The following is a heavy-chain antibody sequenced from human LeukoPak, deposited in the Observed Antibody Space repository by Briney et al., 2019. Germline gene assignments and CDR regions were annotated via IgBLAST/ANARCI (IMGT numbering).Heavy chain of an antibody. D-gene: IGHD3-10*01. CDR3: ARSPMVRGVITYYFDY. V-gene: IGHV1-3*02. J-gene: IGHJ4*02. CDR2: SNAGNGNT. Sequence: GASVKVSCKASGYTFTSYAMHWVRQAPGQRLEWMGWSNAGNGNTKYSQEFQGRVTITRDTSTSTVYMELSSLRSEDTAVYYCARSPMVRGVITYYFDYWGQGTLVTVSS. CDR1: GYTFTSYA.